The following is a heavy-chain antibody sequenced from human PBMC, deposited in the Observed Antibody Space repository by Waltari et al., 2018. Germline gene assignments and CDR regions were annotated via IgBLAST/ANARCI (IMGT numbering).Heavy chain of an antibody. CDR3: ARGSTVKVGDY. CDR1: GGSFSGYY. V-gene: IGHV4-34*01. J-gene: IGHJ4*02. D-gene: IGHD4-17*01. Sequence: QVQLQQWGAGLLKPSETLSLTCAVYGGSFSGYYWSWIRQPPGKGLEWIGEINHSGSTNYNPSLKSRVTISVDTSKNQFSLKLSSVTAADTAVYYCARGSTVKVGDYWGQGTLVTVSS. CDR2: INHSGST.